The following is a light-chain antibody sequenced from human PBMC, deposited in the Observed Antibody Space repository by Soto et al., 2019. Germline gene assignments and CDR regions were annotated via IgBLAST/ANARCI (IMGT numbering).Light chain of an antibody. J-gene: IGKJ5*01. Sequence: EIVLTGYPATLCLSQGECAPLSCRGSQTVRNYXLWYQQKHGQAPRLLIYDASNRATGFPARLRGSGSGTDFTRTISGLEPEDCAGYYCQQRDKWTSTFGQGTRLEIK. CDR2: DAS. V-gene: IGKV3-11*01. CDR1: QTVRNY. CDR3: QQRDKWTST.